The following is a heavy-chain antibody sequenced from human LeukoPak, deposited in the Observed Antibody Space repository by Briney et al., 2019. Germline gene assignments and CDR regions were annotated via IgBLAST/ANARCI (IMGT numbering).Heavy chain of an antibody. V-gene: IGHV4-61*02. D-gene: IGHD3-10*01. Sequence: SETLSLTCTVSGGSISSGSYYWSWIRQPAGKGLEWIGRIYNSGSTNYNPSLKSRVTISVDTSKNQFSLKLSSVTAADTAVYHCARQRITMVRGVPTTAIDYWGQGTLVTVSS. CDR1: GGSISSGSYY. CDR2: IYNSGST. CDR3: ARQRITMVRGVPTTAIDY. J-gene: IGHJ4*02.